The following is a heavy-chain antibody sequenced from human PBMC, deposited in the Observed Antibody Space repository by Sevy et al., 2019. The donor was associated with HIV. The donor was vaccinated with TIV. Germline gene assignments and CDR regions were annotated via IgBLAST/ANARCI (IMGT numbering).Heavy chain of an antibody. Sequence: GGSLRLSCAASGFTFSSYAMHWVRQAQGKGLEWVAVISYDGSNKYYADSVKGRFTISRDNSKNTLYLEMNSLRTEDAAVYYCARDQGAVVIVAATLFEYWGQGTLVTVSS. V-gene: IGHV3-30*04. CDR3: ARDQGAVVIVAATLFEY. CDR2: ISYDGSNK. CDR1: GFTFSSYA. D-gene: IGHD2-15*01. J-gene: IGHJ4*02.